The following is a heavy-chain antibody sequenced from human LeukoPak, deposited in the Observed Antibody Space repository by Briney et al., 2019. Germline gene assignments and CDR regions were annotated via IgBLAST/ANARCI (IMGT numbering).Heavy chain of an antibody. D-gene: IGHD3-10*01. CDR1: GFTFSTYA. Sequence: GGSLRLSCVASGFTFSTYAMNWVRQAPGRGLEWVSGVSGTGTVTFYAGSVKGRFTISRDNSKNTLYLQMDSLRAEDTAEYYCAKAPYGFPYYFDYWGQGILVTVSS. V-gene: IGHV3-23*01. J-gene: IGHJ4*02. CDR2: VSGTGTVT. CDR3: AKAPYGFPYYFDY.